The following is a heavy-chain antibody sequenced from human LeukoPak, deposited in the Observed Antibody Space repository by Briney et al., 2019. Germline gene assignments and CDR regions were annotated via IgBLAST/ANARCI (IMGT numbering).Heavy chain of an antibody. CDR1: GCTFRNYF. CDR3: AREGYYGSGSTPSLYFDY. CDR2: TSSGLNVK. D-gene: IGHD3-10*01. J-gene: IGHJ4*02. Sequence: GGSLRLSCAASGCTFRNYFSHWVRQPPGKGLEWVAVTSSGLNVKLYPYSVKGRFTISRDNSRSTLYLQMDSLRPEDTAIYYCAREGYYGSGSTPSLYFDYWGQGTLVTVSS. V-gene: IGHV3-30-3*01.